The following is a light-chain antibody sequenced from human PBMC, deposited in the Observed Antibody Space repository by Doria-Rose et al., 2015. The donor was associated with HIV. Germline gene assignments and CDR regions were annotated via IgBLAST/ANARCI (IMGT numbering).Light chain of an antibody. Sequence: EIVLTQSPGTLSLSPGERATLSCRASQSFSSTYLAWYQQKPGQAPSLLIYDGSTRATGIPDRCSASVSGTDFTLTINRLEPEDFALYYCHQYGTSWTFGQGTKVEI. CDR2: DGS. J-gene: IGKJ1*01. V-gene: IGKV3-20*01. CDR3: HQYGTSWT. CDR1: QSFSSTY.